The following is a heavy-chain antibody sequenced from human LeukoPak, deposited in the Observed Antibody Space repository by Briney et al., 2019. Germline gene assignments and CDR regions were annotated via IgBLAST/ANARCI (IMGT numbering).Heavy chain of an antibody. V-gene: IGHV3-20*01. Sequence: PGGSLRLSCAASGFTFDDYAMSWVRQTPGKGLEWVSGINWNGGSTGYADSVKGRFTISRDNAKYSLYLEMISLRAEDTALYHCARGGYGSGSYYYYYYYMDVWGKGTTVTVSS. J-gene: IGHJ6*03. CDR3: ARGGYGSGSYYYYYYYMDV. CDR1: GFTFDDYA. CDR2: INWNGGST. D-gene: IGHD3-10*01.